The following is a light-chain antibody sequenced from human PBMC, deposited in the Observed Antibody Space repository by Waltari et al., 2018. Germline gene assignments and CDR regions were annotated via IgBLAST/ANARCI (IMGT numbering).Light chain of an antibody. J-gene: IGKJ4*01. CDR1: QSVSSY. CDR2: DAS. CDR3: QQRSNWPPFT. Sequence: EIVLTQSPATLSLSPGERATLSCRASQSVSSYLAWYQQKPGQGPRLLIYDASNRATGIPARFSGSGSGTDLTLTISSLEPEDFAVYYCQQRSNWPPFTFGGGTKVEIK. V-gene: IGKV3-11*01.